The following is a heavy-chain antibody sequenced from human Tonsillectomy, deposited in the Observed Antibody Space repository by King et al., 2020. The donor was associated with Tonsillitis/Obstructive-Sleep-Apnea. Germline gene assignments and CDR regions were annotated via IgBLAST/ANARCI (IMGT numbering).Heavy chain of an antibody. CDR2: TRNKANRYST. D-gene: IGHD1-26*01. J-gene: IGHJ6*03. V-gene: IGHV3-72*01. Sequence: VQLVESGGDLVQPGGSLRLSCAASGFTFSDHYMDWVRQAPGKGLEWVGRTRNKANRYSTEYAASVKGRFTISRDDSKNSLHLQMNSLKTEYTAVYYCAKSTNYYMDVWGKGTTVTVSS. CDR3: AKSTNYYMDV. CDR1: GFTFSDHY.